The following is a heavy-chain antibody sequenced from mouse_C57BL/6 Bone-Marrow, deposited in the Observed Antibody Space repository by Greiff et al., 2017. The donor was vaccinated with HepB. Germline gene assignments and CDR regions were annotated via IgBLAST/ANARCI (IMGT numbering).Heavy chain of an antibody. J-gene: IGHJ2*01. CDR3: TVDLLWSPFDY. CDR1: GFTFSNYW. CDR2: IRLKSDNYAT. V-gene: IGHV6-3*01. D-gene: IGHD2-1*01. Sequence: EVKLEESGGGLVQPGGSMKLSCVASGFTFSNYWMNWVRQSPEKGLEWVAQIRLKSDNYATHYAESVKGRFTISRDDSKSSVYLQMNNLRAEDTGIYYCTVDLLWSPFDYWGQGTTLTVSS.